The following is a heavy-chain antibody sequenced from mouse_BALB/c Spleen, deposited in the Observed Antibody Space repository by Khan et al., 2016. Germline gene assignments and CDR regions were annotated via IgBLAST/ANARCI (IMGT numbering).Heavy chain of an antibody. D-gene: IGHD1-1*01. V-gene: IGHV7-3*02. J-gene: IGHJ1*01. CDR2: IRNKANGYTT. CDR1: GFTFTDYY. CDR3: ARDRTTSHAYWYFDV. Sequence: EVELVESGGGLVQPGGSLRLSCATSGFTFTDYYMSWVRQPPGKALEWLGFIRNKANGYTTEYSASVKGRFTISRDNSQSILYLQMNTLRAEDSATYYCARDRTTSHAYWYFDVWGAGTTVTVSS.